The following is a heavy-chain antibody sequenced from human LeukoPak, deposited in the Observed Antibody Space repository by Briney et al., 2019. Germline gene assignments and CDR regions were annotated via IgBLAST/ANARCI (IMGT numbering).Heavy chain of an antibody. D-gene: IGHD3-22*01. CDR2: IYYSGST. Sequence: PSETLSLTCTVSGGSISSSSYYWGWIRQPPGKGLEWSGSIYYSGSTYYNPSLKSRVTISVDTSENQFSLKLSSVTAADTAVYYFARETYYYDSSGLPHYNMDVWGNGTTVTASS. V-gene: IGHV4-39*07. CDR1: GGSISSSSYY. CDR3: ARETYYYDSSGLPHYNMDV. J-gene: IGHJ6*03.